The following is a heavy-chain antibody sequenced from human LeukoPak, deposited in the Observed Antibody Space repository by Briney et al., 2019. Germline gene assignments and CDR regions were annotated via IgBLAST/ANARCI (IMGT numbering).Heavy chain of an antibody. J-gene: IGHJ4*02. D-gene: IGHD1/OR15-1a*01. CDR2: INHSGST. V-gene: IGHV4-34*01. Sequence: PSETLSLTCAVYGGSFSDYYWSWIRQPPGKGLEWIGEINHSGSTNYNPSLKSRVTISLDTSKNQFSLKLSSVTAADTAVYYCTRVSGLNNFDYWGQGTLVTVSS. CDR3: TRVSGLNNFDY. CDR1: GGSFSDYY.